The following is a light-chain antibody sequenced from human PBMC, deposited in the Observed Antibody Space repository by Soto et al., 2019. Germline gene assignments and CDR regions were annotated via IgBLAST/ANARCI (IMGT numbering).Light chain of an antibody. V-gene: IGKV1-17*01. CDR3: LQYNTYPWT. CDR2: AAS. Sequence: DIQMTQSPSSLSASVGDRVTITCRASQGIRNDLDWYQQKPANAPERLIYAASSLQSGVPSRFSGSGSGTEFTLTISRLQAEDFATYYCLQYNTYPWTFGQGTKVEIK. CDR1: QGIRND. J-gene: IGKJ1*01.